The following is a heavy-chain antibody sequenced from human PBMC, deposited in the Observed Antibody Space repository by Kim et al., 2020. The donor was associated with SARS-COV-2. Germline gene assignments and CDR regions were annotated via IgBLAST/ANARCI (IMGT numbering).Heavy chain of an antibody. J-gene: IGHJ6*02. D-gene: IGHD5-18*01. Sequence: SETLSLTCTVSGGSISSYYWSWIRQPPGKGLEWIGYIYYSGSTNYNPSLKSRVTISVDTSKNQFSLKLSSVTAADTAVYYCASSSPPTWIQLWSPSYYYYYGMDVWGQGTTVTVSS. CDR2: IYYSGST. CDR1: GGSISSYY. V-gene: IGHV4-59*08. CDR3: ASSSPPTWIQLWSPSYYYYYGMDV.